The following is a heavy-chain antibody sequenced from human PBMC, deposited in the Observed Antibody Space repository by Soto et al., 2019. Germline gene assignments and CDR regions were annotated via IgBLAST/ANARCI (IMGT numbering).Heavy chain of an antibody. CDR2: IYYSGST. V-gene: IGHV4-30-4*01. CDR3: ARDDY. Sequence: SETLSLPGTISPGSITSGDCYWSRSRRPPGKGLEWIGYIYYSGSTYYNASRRSRVTISVDTSKNQYSLKLSSVTAADTAVYYYARDDYWGQGTLVTVSS. CDR1: PGSITSGDCY. J-gene: IGHJ4*02.